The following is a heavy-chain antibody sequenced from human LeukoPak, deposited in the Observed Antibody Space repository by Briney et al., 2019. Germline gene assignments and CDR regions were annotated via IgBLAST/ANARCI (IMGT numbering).Heavy chain of an antibody. V-gene: IGHV3-13*01. D-gene: IGHD3-22*01. Sequence: GGSLRLSCAASGFTFSSYDMHWVRQATGKGLEWVSAIGTAGDTYYPGSVKGRFTISRENAKNSLYLQMNSLRAGDTAVYYCARVGITMTQPGYWGQGTLVTVSS. CDR3: ARVGITMTQPGY. CDR1: GFTFSSYD. J-gene: IGHJ4*02. CDR2: IGTAGDT.